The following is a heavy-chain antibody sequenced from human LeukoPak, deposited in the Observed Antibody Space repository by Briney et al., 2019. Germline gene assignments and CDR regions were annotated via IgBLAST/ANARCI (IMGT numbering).Heavy chain of an antibody. CDR3: ARVWFGEADAFDI. Sequence: GRSLRLSCAASGFTFSSYGMHWVRQAPGKGLEWVAVIWYDGSNKYYADSVKGRFTIPRDNSKSTLYLQMNSLRAEDTAVYYCARVWFGEADAFDIWGQGTMVTVSS. V-gene: IGHV3-33*01. D-gene: IGHD3-10*01. CDR1: GFTFSSYG. J-gene: IGHJ3*02. CDR2: IWYDGSNK.